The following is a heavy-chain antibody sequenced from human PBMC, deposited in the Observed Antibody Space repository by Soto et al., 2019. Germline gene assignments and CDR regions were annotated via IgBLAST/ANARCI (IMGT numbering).Heavy chain of an antibody. CDR1: GFTFSSYA. D-gene: IGHD3-10*01. J-gene: IGHJ3*02. CDR2: ISGSGGST. Sequence: PGGSLRLSCGASGFTFSSYAMIWVRQAPGKGLEWVSAISGSGGSTYYADSVKGRFTISRDNSRNTLYLQMNSLRAEDTAVYYCAKSSLLWFGELWGGAFDIWGQGTMVTVSS. V-gene: IGHV3-23*01. CDR3: AKSSLLWFGELWGGAFDI.